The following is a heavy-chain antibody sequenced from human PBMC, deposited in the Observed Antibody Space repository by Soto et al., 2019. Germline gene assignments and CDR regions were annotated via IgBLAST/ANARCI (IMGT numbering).Heavy chain of an antibody. CDR2: INHSGST. Sequence: QVQLQQWGAGLLKPSETLSLTCAVYGGSFSGYYWSWIRQPPGKGLEWIGEINHSGSTNYNPSLKSRVTISVDTSKNQFSLKLSSVTAADTAVYYCARGPKLDKWLRFTVLSAKGRNWYFDLWGRGTLVTVSS. CDR1: GGSFSGYY. CDR3: ARGPKLDKWLRFTVLSAKGRNWYFDL. V-gene: IGHV4-34*01. D-gene: IGHD5-12*01. J-gene: IGHJ2*01.